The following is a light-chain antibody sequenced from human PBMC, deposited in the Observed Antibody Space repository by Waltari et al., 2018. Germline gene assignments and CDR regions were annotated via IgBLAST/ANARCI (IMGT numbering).Light chain of an antibody. Sequence: EIVLTQSPDTLSLSPGDRAALSCRASQSLSSSSLAGYQQKPGQAPRHRIYGASSRATGIPDRFSGSGSETDFTLTISRLEPEDFAVYYCQQYDSTPYTFGQGTKLEIK. CDR1: QSLSSSS. J-gene: IGKJ2*01. CDR3: QQYDSTPYT. CDR2: GAS. V-gene: IGKV3-20*01.